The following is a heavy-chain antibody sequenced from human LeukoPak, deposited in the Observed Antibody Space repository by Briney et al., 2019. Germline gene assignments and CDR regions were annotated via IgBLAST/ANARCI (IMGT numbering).Heavy chain of an antibody. J-gene: IGHJ4*02. CDR1: GFTFNNYA. D-gene: IGHD2-2*02. CDR3: AKHLSTNCYTGFDY. Sequence: GGSLTLSCAASGFTFNNYAMSWVRQTPGQGLEWVSVISGGDGTTYYADSAKGRFTISRDSSKNTLYLQMNSLRAEDTALYYCAKHLSTNCYTGFDYWGQGTLVTVSS. CDR2: ISGGDGTT. V-gene: IGHV3-23*01.